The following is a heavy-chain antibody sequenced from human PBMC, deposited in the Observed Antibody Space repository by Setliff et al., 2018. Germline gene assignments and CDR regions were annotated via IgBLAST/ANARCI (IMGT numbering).Heavy chain of an antibody. Sequence: PSETLSLTCTVSGGSISSSSYYWGWIRQPPGKGLEWIGSIYYSGSTYYNPSLKSRVTISVDTSKNQFSLKLSSVTAADTAVYYCARGRVEMATITPFDYLGQGTLVTV. J-gene: IGHJ4*02. V-gene: IGHV4-39*07. CDR1: GGSISSSSYY. CDR2: IYYSGST. CDR3: ARGRVEMATITPFDY. D-gene: IGHD5-12*01.